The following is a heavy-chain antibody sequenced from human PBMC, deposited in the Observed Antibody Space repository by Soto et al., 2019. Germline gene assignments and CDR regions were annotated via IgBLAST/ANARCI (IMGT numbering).Heavy chain of an antibody. CDR2: IYYSGST. J-gene: IGHJ4*02. CDR3: AKAGGLGAVAADY. D-gene: IGHD6-19*01. V-gene: IGHV4-39*07. CDR1: GGSITSSSDY. Sequence: PSETLSLTYTVSGGSITSSSDYWGWIRQPPGKGLEWIGTIYYSGSTYYNPSLKSRVTISVDRSKNQFSLKLSSVTAADTAVYYCAKAGGLGAVAADYWGQGTLVTVSS.